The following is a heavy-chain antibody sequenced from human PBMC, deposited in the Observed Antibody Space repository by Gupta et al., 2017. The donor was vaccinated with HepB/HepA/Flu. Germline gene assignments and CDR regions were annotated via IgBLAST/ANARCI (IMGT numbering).Heavy chain of an antibody. CDR1: GGSISSDDYY. V-gene: IGHV4-30-4*01. Sequence: QVQLQESGPGLVKPSQTLSLTCTVSGGSISSDDYYWSWIRQPPGKGLEWIGYIYYSGSTYDNPSLKSRVTISVDRSKKQFSMKMSSVTAADTAVYFGARESTQYYFDYWGQGTLVTVSS. J-gene: IGHJ4*02. CDR2: IYYSGST. CDR3: ARESTQYYFDY. D-gene: IGHD1-1*01.